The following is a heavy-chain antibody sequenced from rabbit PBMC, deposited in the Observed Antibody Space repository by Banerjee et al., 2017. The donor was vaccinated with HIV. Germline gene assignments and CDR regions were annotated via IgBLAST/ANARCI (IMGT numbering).Heavy chain of an antibody. V-gene: IGHV1S45*01. CDR2: IDASSGGT. Sequence: QEQLEESGGDLVKPEGSLTLTCTASGFSFNNNYVMCWVRQAPGKGLEWIACIDASSGGTAYASWAKGRFTISKTSSTTVTLQMTSLTAADTATHFCARSVAGAYWSYALWGQGTLVTVS. D-gene: IGHD4-2*01. CDR1: GFSFNNNYV. CDR3: ARSVAGAYWSYAL. J-gene: IGHJ3*01.